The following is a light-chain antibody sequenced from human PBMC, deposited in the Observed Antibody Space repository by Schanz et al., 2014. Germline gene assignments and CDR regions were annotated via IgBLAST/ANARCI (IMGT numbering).Light chain of an antibody. V-gene: IGKV3-20*01. CDR3: LQSYSFPFT. J-gene: IGKJ2*01. CDR1: ESITSSN. CDR2: GAS. Sequence: EIVLAQSPGTLSLSPGERATLSCRATESITSSNLAWYQQKPGQAPRLLIYGASSRATGIPDRFSGSGSGTDFTLTIGRLEPEDFATYYCLQSYSFPFTFGQGTRLEIK.